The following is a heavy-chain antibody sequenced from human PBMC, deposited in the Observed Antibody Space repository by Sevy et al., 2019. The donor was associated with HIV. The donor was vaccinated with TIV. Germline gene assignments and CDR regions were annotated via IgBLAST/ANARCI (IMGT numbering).Heavy chain of an antibody. D-gene: IGHD2-2*01. V-gene: IGHV3-21*01. J-gene: IGHJ3*01. CDR3: ERVGCIITSCPFHDAFDL. Sequence: GGSLRLSCAASGFTFSSYSVNWVRQAPGKGLEWVSYISGSSNYIYYADSVKGRFTISRDNAKKSLYLQMSSLRVEDTAVYYCERVGCIITSCPFHDAFDLWGQGTMVTVSS. CDR2: ISGSSNYI. CDR1: GFTFSSYS.